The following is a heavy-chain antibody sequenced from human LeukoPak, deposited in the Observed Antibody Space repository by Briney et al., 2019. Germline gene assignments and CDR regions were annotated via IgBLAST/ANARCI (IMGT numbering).Heavy chain of an antibody. D-gene: IGHD1-26*01. Sequence: ASVKVSCKVSGYTLTELSMHWVRQAPGKGLEWMGGFDPEDGETIYAQKFQGRVTMTEDTSTDTAYMELSSLRSEDTAVYYCATAPPWDPPYFFDFWGQGTLVTVSS. CDR2: FDPEDGET. V-gene: IGHV1-24*01. J-gene: IGHJ4*02. CDR1: GYTLTELS. CDR3: ATAPPWDPPYFFDF.